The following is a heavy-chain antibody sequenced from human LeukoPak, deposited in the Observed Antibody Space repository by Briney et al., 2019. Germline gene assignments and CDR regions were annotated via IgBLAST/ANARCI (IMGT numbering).Heavy chain of an antibody. Sequence: GASVKVSCKASGYTFTGYYMHWVRQAPGQGLEWMGWINPNSGGTNYAQKFQGRVTMTRDTPISTAYMELSRLRSDDTAVYYCARGDGYNHYYYYYMDVWGKGTTVTVSS. V-gene: IGHV1-2*02. CDR1: GYTFTGYY. D-gene: IGHD5-24*01. CDR2: INPNSGGT. CDR3: ARGDGYNHYYYYYMDV. J-gene: IGHJ6*03.